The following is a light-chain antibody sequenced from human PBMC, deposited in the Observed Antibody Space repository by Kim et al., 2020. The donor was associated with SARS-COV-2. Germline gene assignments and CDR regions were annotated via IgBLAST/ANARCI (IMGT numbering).Light chain of an antibody. V-gene: IGLV2-8*01. J-gene: IGLJ3*02. CDR1: SRDVGGYNY. CDR3: SSYAGSNNLV. CDR2: EVS. Sequence: GQAVTLSCTGTSRDVGGYNYVSWYQQHPGKAPKLMIYEVSKRPSGVPDRFSGSKSGNTASLTVSGLQAEDEADYYCSSYAGSNNLVFGGGTKLTVL.